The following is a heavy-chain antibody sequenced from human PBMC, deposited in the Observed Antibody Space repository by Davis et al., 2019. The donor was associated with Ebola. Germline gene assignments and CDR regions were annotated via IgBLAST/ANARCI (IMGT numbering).Heavy chain of an antibody. J-gene: IGHJ4*02. CDR2: TSHNERER. CDR3: ARAVFHEVLDS. CDR1: GFTFSNHA. V-gene: IGHV3-30*04. D-gene: IGHD3-3*01. Sequence: PGGSLRLSCVASGFTFSNHAMHWVRQAPGKGLEWVAVTSHNERERFYGESVQGRFTISRDNSENVLYLQMDSLTADDTAVYFCARAVFHEVLDSWGQGTPVTVSS.